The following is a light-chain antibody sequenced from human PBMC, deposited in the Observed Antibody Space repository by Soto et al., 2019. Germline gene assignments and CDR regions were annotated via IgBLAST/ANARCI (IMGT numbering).Light chain of an antibody. J-gene: IGKJ5*01. V-gene: IGKV1D-16*01. CDR2: AAS. CDR3: QQYDNSPIT. Sequence: DIQMTQSPSSXSXXXXXRXXXXXRASRGIGDRLAWFQQKPGKAPQFLIQAASNLQSGVPSRFSGSGSGTEFILTISSLEPEDFAVYYCQQYDNSPITFGQGTRLEI. CDR1: RGIGDR.